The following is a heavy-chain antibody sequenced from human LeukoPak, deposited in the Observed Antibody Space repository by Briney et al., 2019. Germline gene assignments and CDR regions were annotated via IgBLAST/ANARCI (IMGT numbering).Heavy chain of an antibody. J-gene: IGHJ4*02. CDR1: GGSFSGYY. CDR2: INHSGSA. D-gene: IGHD5-12*01. CDR3: ARGNKWLRYWKLDY. V-gene: IGHV4-34*01. Sequence: NPSETLSLTCAVYGGSFSGYYWSWIRQPPRKGLEWIGEINHSGSANYNPSLKSRVTISVDTSKNQFSLKLSSVTAADTAVYYCARGNKWLRYWKLDYWGQGTLVTVSS.